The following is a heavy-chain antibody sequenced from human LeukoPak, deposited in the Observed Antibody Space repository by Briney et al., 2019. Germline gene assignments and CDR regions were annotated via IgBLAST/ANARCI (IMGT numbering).Heavy chain of an antibody. CDR2: IYYSGST. CDR1: GGSISSYY. CDR3: ARQSGSGSHIDY. J-gene: IGHJ4*02. Sequence: PSETLSLTCTVSGGSISSYYWSWIRQPPGKGLEWIAYIYYSGSTNYNLSLKSRVTISVDTSKNQFSLKLSSVTAADTAVYYCARQSGSGSHIDYWGQGTLVTVSS. V-gene: IGHV4-59*08. D-gene: IGHD3-22*01.